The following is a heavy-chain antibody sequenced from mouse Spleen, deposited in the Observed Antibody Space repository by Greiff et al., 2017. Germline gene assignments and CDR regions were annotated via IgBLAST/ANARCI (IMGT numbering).Heavy chain of an antibody. J-gene: IGHJ4*01. V-gene: IGHV5-17*01. CDR3: ARIRNYDAMDY. D-gene: IGHD2-1*01. Sequence: EVKLMESGGGLVKPGGSLKLSCAASGFTFSDYGMHWVRQAPEKGLEWVAYIRSVSSTIYYADTVKGRFTISRDNAKNTLFLQMTSLRSEDTAMYYCARIRNYDAMDYWGQGTSVTVSS. CDR1: GFTFSDYG. CDR2: IRSVSSTI.